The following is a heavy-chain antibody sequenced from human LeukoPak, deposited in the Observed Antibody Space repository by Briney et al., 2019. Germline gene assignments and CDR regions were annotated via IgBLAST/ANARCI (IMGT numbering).Heavy chain of an antibody. D-gene: IGHD3-22*01. CDR3: AREAGLVYYDSRGPCLDY. J-gene: IGHJ4*02. CDR2: IIPIFGTA. Sequence: SVKVSCKASGGTFSSYAISWVRQAPAQGLEWMGRIIPIFGTANYAQKFQPRVTITTDEATSTACMELRSLRSEGTAVYDCAREAGLVYYDSRGPCLDYWGQGTLVTVSS. CDR1: GGTFSSYA. V-gene: IGHV1-69*05.